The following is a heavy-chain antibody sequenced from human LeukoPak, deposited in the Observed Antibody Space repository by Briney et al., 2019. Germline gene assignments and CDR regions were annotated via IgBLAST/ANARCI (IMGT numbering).Heavy chain of an antibody. CDR2: IYTSGST. D-gene: IGHD3-22*01. CDR3: ARDRYYYDTSGPHLDI. J-gene: IGHJ3*02. Sequence: SEPLSLTCTFSGGSVSSYYWSWLQQPAGKGLEWIGRIYTSGSTNYNPSLKSRVTMSVDTSKNQFSLRLSSVAAADTAVYYCARDRYYYDTSGPHLDIWGKGTMVTVSS. CDR1: GGSVSSYY. V-gene: IGHV4-4*07.